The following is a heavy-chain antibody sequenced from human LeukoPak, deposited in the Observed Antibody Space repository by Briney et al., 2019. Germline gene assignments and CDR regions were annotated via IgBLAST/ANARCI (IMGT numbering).Heavy chain of an antibody. CDR2: ISDANYYT. J-gene: IGHJ4*02. Sequence: GGYLTLSCAASAFTFIKSGMAWLRQAPGKGLEWGSYISDANYYTFSVDSVRGRFTISRDDAKSTLYLQMNSLRAEDTAVYYCAKEKRGSDWGSYFDLWGQGSLVTVSS. D-gene: IGHD6-19*01. CDR3: AKEKRGSDWGSYFDL. CDR1: AFTFIKSG. V-gene: IGHV3-23*01.